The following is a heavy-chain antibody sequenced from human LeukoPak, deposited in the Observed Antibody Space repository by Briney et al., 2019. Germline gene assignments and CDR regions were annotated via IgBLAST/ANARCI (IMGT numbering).Heavy chain of an antibody. CDR3: AKAGQVLNNFDS. Sequence: PGGSLRLSRAASGFTFSSFWMHWVRQAPGKGLVWVSRITGDGSSTVYADSVKGRFTIARDNAKSTLYLQMNSLRVEDTAVYYCAKAGQVLNNFDSWGQGTLVTVSS. CDR2: ITGDGSST. CDR1: GFTFSSFW. V-gene: IGHV3-74*01. J-gene: IGHJ4*02.